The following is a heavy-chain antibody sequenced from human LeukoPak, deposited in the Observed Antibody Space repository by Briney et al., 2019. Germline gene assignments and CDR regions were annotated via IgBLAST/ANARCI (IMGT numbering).Heavy chain of an antibody. CDR3: ARDSVGAQDYYMDV. D-gene: IGHD1-26*01. Sequence: GSVNVSCKASGDTFSGYYMHWVRQAPGQGIEWMGLINPSGGSTTYAQKFQGRVTMTKDTSTSTVYMELSSLRSEDTAVYYCARDSVGAQDYYMDVWGKGTTVTISS. V-gene: IGHV1-46*01. CDR1: GDTFSGYY. CDR2: INPSGGST. J-gene: IGHJ6*03.